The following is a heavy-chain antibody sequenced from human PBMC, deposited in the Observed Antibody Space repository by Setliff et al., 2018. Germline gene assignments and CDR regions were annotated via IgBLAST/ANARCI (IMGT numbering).Heavy chain of an antibody. CDR3: ARGPSGWSSATSRYYFYMDV. Sequence: ASVKVSCKASGFTFTNYYMHWVRQAPGQGLEWMGIINPSGGSTSYAQKFQGRVTMTRDTSTSTVYMELTSLRSDDAAVYYCARGPSGWSSATSRYYFYMDVWGKGTTVTVSS. J-gene: IGHJ6*03. CDR2: INPSGGST. CDR1: GFTFTNYY. D-gene: IGHD6-19*01. V-gene: IGHV1-46*01.